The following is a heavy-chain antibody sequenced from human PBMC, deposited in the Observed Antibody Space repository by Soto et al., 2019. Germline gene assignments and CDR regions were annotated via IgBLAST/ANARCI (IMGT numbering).Heavy chain of an antibody. Sequence: SETLSLTCTVSGGSVSSGSYYWSWIRQPPGKGLEWIGYIYYSGSTNYNPSLKSRVTISVDTSKNQFSLKLSSVTAADTAVYYCAREPDVFDHWVRGYWGQGTLVTVSS. V-gene: IGHV4-61*01. CDR3: AREPDVFDHWVRGY. CDR2: IYYSGST. CDR1: GGSVSSGSYY. D-gene: IGHD3-10*01. J-gene: IGHJ4*02.